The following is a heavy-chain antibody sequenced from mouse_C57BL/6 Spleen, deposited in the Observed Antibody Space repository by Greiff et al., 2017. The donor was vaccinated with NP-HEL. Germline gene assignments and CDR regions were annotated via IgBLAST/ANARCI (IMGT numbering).Heavy chain of an antibody. Sequence: QVQLQQSGAELVRPGTSVKVSCKASGYAFTNYLIEWVKQRPGQGLEWIGVINPGSGGTNYNEKFKGKATLTADKSSSTAYMQLSSLTSEDSAVYFCARLYDGGFAYWGQGTLVTVSA. V-gene: IGHV1-54*01. D-gene: IGHD2-3*01. CDR3: ARLYDGGFAY. J-gene: IGHJ3*01. CDR2: INPGSGGT. CDR1: GYAFTNYL.